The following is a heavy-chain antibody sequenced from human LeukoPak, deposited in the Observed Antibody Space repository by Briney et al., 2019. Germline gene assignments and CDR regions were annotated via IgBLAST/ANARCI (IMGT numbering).Heavy chain of an antibody. CDR3: ARGNSRRVWFDP. J-gene: IGHJ5*02. V-gene: IGHV4-39*07. CDR1: GGSISNNSYY. D-gene: IGHD6-13*01. CDR2: IYYSGST. Sequence: TSETLSLTCTVSGGSISNNSYYWGWIRQPPGKGLEWIGSIYYSGSTYYNPSLKSRVTISVDRSKNQFSLKLSSVTAADTAVYYCARGNSRRVWFDPWGQGTLVTVSS.